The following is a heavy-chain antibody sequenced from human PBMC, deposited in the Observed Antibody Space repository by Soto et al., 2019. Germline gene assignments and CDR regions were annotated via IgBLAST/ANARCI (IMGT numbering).Heavy chain of an antibody. CDR3: ARAYCSSTSCHDAFDI. V-gene: IGHV5-10-1*01. D-gene: IGHD2-2*01. J-gene: IGHJ3*02. CDR2: IDPSDSYT. Sequence: PGESLKISCKGSGYSFTSYWISWVRQMPGKGLEWMGRIDPSDSYTNYSPSFQGHVTISADKSISTAYLQWSSLKASDTAMYYCARAYCSSTSCHDAFDIWGQGTMVTVSS. CDR1: GYSFTSYW.